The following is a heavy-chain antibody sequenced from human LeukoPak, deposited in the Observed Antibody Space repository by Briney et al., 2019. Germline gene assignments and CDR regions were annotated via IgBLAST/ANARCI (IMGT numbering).Heavy chain of an antibody. Sequence: GGSLRLSCAASGFTFSSHGMHWVRQAPGKGLEWVAVIWYDGSNKYYADSVKGRFTISRDNSKNTLYLQMNSLRAEDTAVYYCARGAIIAAAGMRQLYYYYGMDVWGQGTTVTVSS. V-gene: IGHV3-33*01. CDR3: ARGAIIAAAGMRQLYYYYGMDV. CDR2: IWYDGSNK. J-gene: IGHJ6*02. CDR1: GFTFSSHG. D-gene: IGHD6-13*01.